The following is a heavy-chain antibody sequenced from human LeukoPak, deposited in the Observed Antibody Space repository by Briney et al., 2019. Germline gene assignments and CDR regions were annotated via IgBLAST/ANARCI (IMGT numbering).Heavy chain of an antibody. Sequence: GGSLRLSCAASGFTFNNCGMHWVRQAPGKGLEWVAVIWYDGSNKYYADSVKGRFTISRDNSKNTLYLQMNSLRAEDTAVYYCARDLQPYSYAPFPHDYWGQGTLVTVSS. D-gene: IGHD2-21*01. CDR3: ARDLQPYSYAPFPHDY. V-gene: IGHV3-33*01. CDR1: GFTFNNCG. J-gene: IGHJ4*02. CDR2: IWYDGSNK.